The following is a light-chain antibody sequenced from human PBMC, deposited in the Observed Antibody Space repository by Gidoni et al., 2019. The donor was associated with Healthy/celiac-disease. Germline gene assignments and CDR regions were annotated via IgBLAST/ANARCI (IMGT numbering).Light chain of an antibody. J-gene: IGKJ3*01. CDR1: HDISTYY. V-gene: IGKV1-33*01. Sequence: DIQMTESPSSLSASVGDRVTITCQASHDISTYYLNWYQQKPGEAPKVLIYGASHLETGVPARFSGSGSGTDFTFTISSLQPEDVATYYCQQYDNLPFTFGPGTKVDIK. CDR2: GAS. CDR3: QQYDNLPFT.